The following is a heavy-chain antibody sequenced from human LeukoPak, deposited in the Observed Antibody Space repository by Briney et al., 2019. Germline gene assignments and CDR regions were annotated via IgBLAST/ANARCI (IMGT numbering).Heavy chain of an antibody. CDR2: ISAYNGNT. Sequence: VASVKVSCKASGYTFNNYGISWVRQAPGQGLEWMGWISAYNGNTNYAQKLQGRVTMTTDTSTSTAYMELRSLRSDDTAVYYCARDQYIVVRAFSGGTESNWFDPWGQGTLVTVSS. D-gene: IGHD2-15*01. CDR3: ARDQYIVVRAFSGGTESNWFDP. CDR1: GYTFNNYG. V-gene: IGHV1-18*01. J-gene: IGHJ5*02.